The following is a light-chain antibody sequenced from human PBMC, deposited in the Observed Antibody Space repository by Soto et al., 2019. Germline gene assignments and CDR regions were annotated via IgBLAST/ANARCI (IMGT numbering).Light chain of an antibody. V-gene: IGLV4-69*01. J-gene: IGLJ7*01. Sequence: QLVLTQWPSASASLGASVKLTCPLSSGHSSYALAWHQQQPEKGPRFLMRLNSDGSHNKGYGIPDLFSGSSSGAERYLTISSLQSEDEADYYCQTWGTDVSVFGGGTQLTVL. CDR1: SGHSSYA. CDR3: QTWGTDVSV. CDR2: LNSDGSH.